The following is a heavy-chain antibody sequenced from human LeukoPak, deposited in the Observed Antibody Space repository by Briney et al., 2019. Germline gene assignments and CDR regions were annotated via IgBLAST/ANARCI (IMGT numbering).Heavy chain of an antibody. Sequence: ASVKVPCKASGYTFTSYYMHWVRQAPGQGLEWMGIINPSGGSTSYAQKFQGRVTMTRDMSTSTVYMELSSLRSEDTAVYYCARDSSGYYHAFDIWGQGTMVTVSS. CDR2: INPSGGST. J-gene: IGHJ3*02. V-gene: IGHV1-46*01. CDR1: GYTFTSYY. CDR3: ARDSSGYYHAFDI. D-gene: IGHD3-22*01.